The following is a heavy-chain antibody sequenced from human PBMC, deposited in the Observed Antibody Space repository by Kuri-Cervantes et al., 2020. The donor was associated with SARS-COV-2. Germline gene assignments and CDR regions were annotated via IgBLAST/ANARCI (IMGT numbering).Heavy chain of an antibody. CDR3: AKLPVRYQLLYGYYYYMDV. V-gene: IGHV3-30-3*02. CDR1: GFTFSSYA. D-gene: IGHD2-2*02. Sequence: GGSLRLSCAASGFTFSSYAMHWVRQAPGKGLEWVAVISYDGSNKYYADSVKGRFTISRDNSKNTLYLQMNSLRAEDTAVYYCAKLPVRYQLLYGYYYYMDVWGKGTTVTVSS. CDR2: ISYDGSNK. J-gene: IGHJ6*03.